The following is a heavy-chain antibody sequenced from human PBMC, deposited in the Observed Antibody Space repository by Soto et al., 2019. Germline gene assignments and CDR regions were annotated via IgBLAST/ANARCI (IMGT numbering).Heavy chain of an antibody. CDR1: GGSMISYY. CDR3: ATMRAVEDVSGYYYLGWSDY. D-gene: IGHD3-22*01. V-gene: IGHV4-59*08. Sequence: PSETLSLTCTVSGGSMISYYWSWIRQPPGRGLEWVGTIYYAGSTKYSPSLKSRVTISVDTSKNRFSLNLTSVTAADTAVYYCATMRAVEDVSGYYYLGWSDYWGQGIRVTVS. CDR2: IYYAGST. J-gene: IGHJ4*02.